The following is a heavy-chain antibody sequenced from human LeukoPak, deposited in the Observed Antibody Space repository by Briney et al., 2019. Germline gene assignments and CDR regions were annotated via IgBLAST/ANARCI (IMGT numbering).Heavy chain of an antibody. V-gene: IGHV3-30*18. J-gene: IGHJ4*02. Sequence: RRSLRPSCVPSGFTFSSYCMHWVRQAPGRGLEWVAVISHDGSNPYYGDSVKGRFTLSRDHSTHTLYLQMSSLRAEDTAVYYCAETHCYDSSGVPGDYWGQGTLVTVS. CDR3: AETHCYDSSGVPGDY. CDR2: ISHDGSNP. CDR1: GFTFSSYC. D-gene: IGHD3-22*01.